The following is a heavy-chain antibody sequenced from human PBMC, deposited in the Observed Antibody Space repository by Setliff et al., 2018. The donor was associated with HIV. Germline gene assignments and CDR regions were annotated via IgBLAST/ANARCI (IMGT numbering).Heavy chain of an antibody. V-gene: IGHV1-3*01. Sequence: ASVKVSCKASGYTFTDYTIHWVRQAPGQRLEWMGWVNAGNGNTKYSQKFQGRVSITRDTSASKAYLELSSLRSEDTAVYYCARGRLRNYFDYWGQGTLVTVSS. D-gene: IGHD2-8*01. CDR2: VNAGNGNT. CDR3: ARGRLRNYFDY. CDR1: GYTFTDYT. J-gene: IGHJ4*02.